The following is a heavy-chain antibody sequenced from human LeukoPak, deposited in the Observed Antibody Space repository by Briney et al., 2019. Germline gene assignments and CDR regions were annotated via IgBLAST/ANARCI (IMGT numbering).Heavy chain of an antibody. J-gene: IGHJ4*02. D-gene: IGHD6-13*01. V-gene: IGHV5-51*01. CDR2: IYPGDSDT. CDR1: GCRFTSYW. Sequence: GGSLKSSCRGAGCRFTSYWIGWVRQMPGKGLEGMGIIYPGDSDTRYSPSFQGPVTISDDKSISTAYLQWSSLKASDTAMYYCARLLAAAGPLSPFDYWGQGTLVTVSS. CDR3: ARLLAAAGPLSPFDY.